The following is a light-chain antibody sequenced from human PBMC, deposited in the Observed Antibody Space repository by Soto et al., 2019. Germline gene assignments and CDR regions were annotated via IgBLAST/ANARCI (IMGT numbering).Light chain of an antibody. CDR1: SSDVGGYNY. CDR3: SSYAASNALGV. V-gene: IGLV2-8*01. J-gene: IGLJ1*01. CDR2: EVS. Sequence: QSVLTQPPSASGSPGQSVTISCTGTSSDVGGYNYVSWYQQHPGKAPKLMIYEVSKRPSGVPDRFSGSKSGKTASLTVSGLQPEDEAAYYCSSYAASNALGVFRTGTKVTVL.